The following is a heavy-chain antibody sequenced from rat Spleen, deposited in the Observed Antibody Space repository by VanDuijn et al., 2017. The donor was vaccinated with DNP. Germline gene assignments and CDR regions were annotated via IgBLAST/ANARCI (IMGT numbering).Heavy chain of an antibody. V-gene: IGHV5S11*01. J-gene: IGHJ2*01. CDR2: INTDGGST. CDR1: GFTFSDYF. D-gene: IGHD1-12*02. CDR3: ASSMGTYYPYSFDY. Sequence: EVQLVESGGGLVQPGRSLKLSCAASGFTFSDYFMAWVRQAPGKGLEWVASINTDGGSTYYPDSVKGRITISRDNAEKTVYLKMGSLRSEETATYYCASSMGTYYPYSFDYWGQGVMVTVSS.